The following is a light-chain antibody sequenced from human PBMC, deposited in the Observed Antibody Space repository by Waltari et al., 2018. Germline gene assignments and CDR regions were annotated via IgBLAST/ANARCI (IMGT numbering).Light chain of an antibody. Sequence: ETVMTQSPATLSVSPGEGATLSCRASESVSTKLAWYQRKSGQAPRLLIYGASTRATGIPARFSGTGSGTEFTLTISRLEPEDFAVYYCQQYDWSPPGYTFGQGTKLEIK. CDR1: ESVSTK. J-gene: IGKJ2*01. CDR2: GAS. V-gene: IGKV3-15*01. CDR3: QQYDWSPPGYT.